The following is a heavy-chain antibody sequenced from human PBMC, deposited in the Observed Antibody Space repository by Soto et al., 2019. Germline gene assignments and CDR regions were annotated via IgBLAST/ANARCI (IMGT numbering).Heavy chain of an antibody. CDR3: AKDAPYYYDSSGYYGPFYY. CDR1: GFTFSSYS. Sequence: PGGSLRLSCAASGFTFSSYSMNWVRQAPGKGLEWAALISYDGSNKYYADSVKGRFTISRDNSKNTLYLQMNSLRAEDTAMYYCAKDAPYYYDSSGYYGPFYYRGKGTLVTVSS. V-gene: IGHV3-30*18. J-gene: IGHJ4*02. CDR2: ISYDGSNK. D-gene: IGHD3-22*01.